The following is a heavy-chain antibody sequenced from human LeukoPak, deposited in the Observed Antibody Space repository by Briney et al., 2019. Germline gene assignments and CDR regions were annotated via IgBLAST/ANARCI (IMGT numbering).Heavy chain of an antibody. CDR2: ISKDGSST. V-gene: IGHV3-74*01. Sequence: GGSLRLSCAASASTFSSNWMHWVRQAPGKGLVWVSRISKDGSSTNYADSVKGRFTISRDNAKNTLYLQMNSLRAEDTALYYCARGGIGYYDSSGYDEYFQHWGQGTLVTVSS. J-gene: IGHJ1*01. D-gene: IGHD3-22*01. CDR1: ASTFSSNW. CDR3: ARGGIGYYDSSGYDEYFQH.